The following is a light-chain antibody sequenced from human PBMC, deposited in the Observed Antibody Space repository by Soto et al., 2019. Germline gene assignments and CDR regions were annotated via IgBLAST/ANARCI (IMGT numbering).Light chain of an antibody. J-gene: IGLJ2*01. CDR1: RSNIAGTNY. V-gene: IGLV1-47*02. CDR3: AACDGSLGACI. Sequence: QSVLTQPPSASGTPGKRAVISCSGSRSNIAGTNYAYWYQQLPVAAPKLLMHSNNLRPSGVPARISGSKAGTLASLAISGLRDEYEAVSYCAACDGSLGACIFGGGTKLTVL. CDR2: SNN.